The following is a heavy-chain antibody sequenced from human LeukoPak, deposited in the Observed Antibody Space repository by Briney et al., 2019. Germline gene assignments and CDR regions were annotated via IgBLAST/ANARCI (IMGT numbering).Heavy chain of an antibody. D-gene: IGHD3-16*02. CDR1: GGSISSGGYY. CDR2: IYHSGST. CDR3: ARGYPNYFDY. V-gene: IGHV4-30-2*01. J-gene: IGHJ4*02. Sequence: SETLSLTCTVSGGSISSGGYYWSWIRQPPGKGLEWIGYIYHSGSTYYNPSLKSRVTISVDRSKNQFSLKLSSVTAADTAVYYCARGYPNYFDYWGQGTLVTVSS.